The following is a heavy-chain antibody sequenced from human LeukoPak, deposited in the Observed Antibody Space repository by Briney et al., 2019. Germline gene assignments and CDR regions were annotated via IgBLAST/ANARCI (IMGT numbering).Heavy chain of an antibody. CDR3: ARGRRLGAMVRGVIFWFDP. CDR2: INHSGST. J-gene: IGHJ5*02. D-gene: IGHD3-10*01. Sequence: PSETLSLTCAVYGGSFSGYYWSWIRQPPGKGLEWIGEINHSGSTNYNPSFKSRVTISVDTSKNQFSLKLSSVTAADTAVYYCARGRRLGAMVRGVIFWFDPWGQGTLVTVSS. CDR1: GGSFSGYY. V-gene: IGHV4-34*01.